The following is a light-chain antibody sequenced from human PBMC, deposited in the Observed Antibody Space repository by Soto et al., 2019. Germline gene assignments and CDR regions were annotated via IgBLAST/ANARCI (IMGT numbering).Light chain of an antibody. CDR2: GAS. CDR1: QSVSSSY. V-gene: IGKV3-20*01. J-gene: IGKJ5*01. Sequence: EIVLTQSPATLSLSPGEIATLYFSASQSVSSSYLAWYQQKPGQAPRLLIYGASSRATGIPDRFSGSGSGTDFTLTISRLEPEDFAVYYCQQYGSSSITFGQGTRLEIK. CDR3: QQYGSSSIT.